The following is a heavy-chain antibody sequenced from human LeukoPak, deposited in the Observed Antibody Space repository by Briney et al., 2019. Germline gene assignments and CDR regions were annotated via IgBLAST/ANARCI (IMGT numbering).Heavy chain of an antibody. V-gene: IGHV1-18*01. J-gene: IGHJ4*02. D-gene: IGHD6-6*01. Sequence: ASVKVSCKASGYTFTSYGISWVRQAPGQGLEWMGWISAYNGNTNYAQKLQGRVTMTTDTSTSTAYMELRSLRSDDTAVYYCARDLEYSGPLVMSYFDYWGQGTLVTVSS. CDR3: ARDLEYSGPLVMSYFDY. CDR1: GYTFTSYG. CDR2: ISAYNGNT.